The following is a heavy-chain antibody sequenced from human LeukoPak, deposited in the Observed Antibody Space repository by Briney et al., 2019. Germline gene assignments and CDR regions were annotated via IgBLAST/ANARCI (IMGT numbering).Heavy chain of an antibody. V-gene: IGHV6-1*01. CDR3: ARGNDVQLERRRAYYNYYMDV. Sequence: SHTLSLTCAISGHSVSSYSAAWNWIRQSPSRGLEWLGRTYYRSKRYNDYAISVKSRISINPDTSKNQFSLQLKAVTPEDTAVYYCARGNDVQLERRRAYYNYYMDVWGKGTTVTISS. CDR1: GHSVSSYSAA. J-gene: IGHJ6*03. D-gene: IGHD1-1*01. CDR2: TYYRSKRYN.